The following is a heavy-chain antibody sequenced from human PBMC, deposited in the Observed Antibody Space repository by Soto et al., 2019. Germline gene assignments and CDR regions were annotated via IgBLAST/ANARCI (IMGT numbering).Heavy chain of an antibody. CDR3: ARAVGITIFGVVLSPDYYYGMDV. V-gene: IGHV4-34*01. J-gene: IGHJ6*02. Sequence: SETLSLTCAVYGGSFSGYYWNWIRQPPGKGLEWIGEINHSGSTNYNPSLKSRVTISVDTSKNQFSLKLSSVTAEDTAVYYCARAVGITIFGVVLSPDYYYGMDVWGQGTTGTVSS. D-gene: IGHD3-3*01. CDR1: GGSFSGYY. CDR2: INHSGST.